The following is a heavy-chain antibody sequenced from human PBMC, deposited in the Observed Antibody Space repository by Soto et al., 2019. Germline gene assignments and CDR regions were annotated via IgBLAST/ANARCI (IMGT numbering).Heavy chain of an antibody. Sequence: ASVKVSCKASGYTFFTYDISWVRQAPGQGLEWMGWISTYSGDTKYAQKFQGRVTMTTDTSTTTAYLELRSLRSDDTAVYYCARTHGTTTSENWFDTWGQGTLVTVSS. V-gene: IGHV1-18*01. CDR3: ARTHGTTTSENWFDT. D-gene: IGHD3-3*01. J-gene: IGHJ5*02. CDR1: GYTFFTYD. CDR2: ISTYSGDT.